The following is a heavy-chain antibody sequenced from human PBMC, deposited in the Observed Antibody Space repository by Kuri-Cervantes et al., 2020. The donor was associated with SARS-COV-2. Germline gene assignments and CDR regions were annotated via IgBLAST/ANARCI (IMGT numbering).Heavy chain of an antibody. CDR1: GFIFSDYY. CDR2: IGPSGTTK. CDR3: TRYDFWSGYYMDV. J-gene: IGHJ6*03. Sequence: GESLKISCTASGFIFSDYYMTWIRQAPGKGLGWVSNIGPSGTTKYYADSVKGRFTISRDNAKSSLYLQMNSLKTEDTAVYYCTRYDFWSGYYMDVWGKGTTVTVSS. D-gene: IGHD3-3*01. V-gene: IGHV3-11*01.